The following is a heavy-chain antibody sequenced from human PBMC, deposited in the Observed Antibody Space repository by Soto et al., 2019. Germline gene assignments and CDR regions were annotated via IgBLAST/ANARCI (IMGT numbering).Heavy chain of an antibody. CDR1: GYTFNSYG. J-gene: IGHJ4*02. CDR3: AGGGGNDPRPVDY. Sequence: QVQLVQSGAEVKKPGASVKVSCKASGYTFNSYGISWVRQAPGQGLEWMGWISAYNGNTNYVQKVQGRVTMTTDTSRSTAYMGLRSLRADDTAVYYCAGGGGNDPRPVDYWGQGTLVTVSS. D-gene: IGHD5-12*01. V-gene: IGHV1-18*01. CDR2: ISAYNGNT.